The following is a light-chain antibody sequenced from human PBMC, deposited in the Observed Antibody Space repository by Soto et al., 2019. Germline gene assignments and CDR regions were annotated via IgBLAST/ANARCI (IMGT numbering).Light chain of an antibody. CDR2: KAS. J-gene: IGKJ1*01. CDR1: QSISSW. Sequence: DIQMNQSPSTLSASVGDRVTITCRASQSISSWLAWYQQKPGKAPKLLIYKASSLESGVPSRFSGSGSGTEFTLTISSLQPDDFATYYCQQYNSYSRRTFGQGTKVEIK. CDR3: QQYNSYSRRT. V-gene: IGKV1-5*03.